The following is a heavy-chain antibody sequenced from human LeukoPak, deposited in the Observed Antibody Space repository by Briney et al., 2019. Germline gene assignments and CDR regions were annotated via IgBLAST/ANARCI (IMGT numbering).Heavy chain of an antibody. J-gene: IGHJ4*02. CDR1: GGSISSYY. V-gene: IGHV4-59*01. D-gene: IGHD4-17*01. Sequence: SETLSLTCTVSGGSISSYYWSWIRQPPGKGLEWIGYIYYSGSTNYNLSLKSRVTISVDTSKNQFSLKLSSVTAADTAVYYCARAGYGDYLSYWGQGTLVTVSS. CDR2: IYYSGST. CDR3: ARAGYGDYLSY.